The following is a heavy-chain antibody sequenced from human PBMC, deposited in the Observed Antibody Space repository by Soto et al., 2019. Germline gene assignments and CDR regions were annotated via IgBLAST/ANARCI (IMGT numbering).Heavy chain of an antibody. D-gene: IGHD3-22*01. J-gene: IGHJ3*02. CDR3: LYDSSGYYAFDI. Sequence: EVQLVQSGAEVKKPGESLRISCLGSGNSFTTYWISWVRQMPGKGLEWMGRIDPSDSYTIYSPSFQGHVTISADKSISTAYLQWSSLKASDTAIYYCLYDSSGYYAFDIWGQGTMVTVSS. CDR2: IDPSDSYT. CDR1: GNSFTTYW. V-gene: IGHV5-10-1*03.